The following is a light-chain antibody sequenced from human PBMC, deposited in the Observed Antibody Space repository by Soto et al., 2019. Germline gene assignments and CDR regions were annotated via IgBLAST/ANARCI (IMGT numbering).Light chain of an antibody. CDR3: SSYATNNKAL. CDR1: SSDIGGYNS. CDR2: EVT. J-gene: IGLJ2*01. V-gene: IGLV2-8*01. Sequence: QSALTQPPSASGSPGQSVTISCTGTSSDIGGYNSVSWYQHHSGKAPKLMIDEVTKRPSGVPDRFSGSKSGNTASLTVSGLQAEDEDDYYCSSYATNNKALFGGGTKLTVL.